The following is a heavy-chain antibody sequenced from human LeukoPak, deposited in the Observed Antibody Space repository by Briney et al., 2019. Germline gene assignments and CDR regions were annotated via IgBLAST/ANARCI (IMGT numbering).Heavy chain of an antibody. CDR1: GYSFSNYW. CDR3: ARQEYSGSYYVY. J-gene: IGHJ4*02. Sequence: GESLKISCKGSGYSFSNYWISWVRQMPGKGLEWMGRIDPSDSYTNYSPPFQGHVTISADKSISTAYLQWNSLKASDTAIYYCARQEYSGSYYVYWGQGTLVTVSS. CDR2: IDPSDSYT. D-gene: IGHD1-26*01. V-gene: IGHV5-10-1*01.